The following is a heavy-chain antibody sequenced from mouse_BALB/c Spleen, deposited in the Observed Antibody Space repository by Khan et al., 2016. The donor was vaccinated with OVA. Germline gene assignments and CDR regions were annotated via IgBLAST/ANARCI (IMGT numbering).Heavy chain of an antibody. CDR1: GYSITSDYA. V-gene: IGHV3-2*02. Sequence: EVQLVESGPGLVKPSQSLSLTCTVTGYSITSDYAWDWIRQFPGNKLEWMGYISYSGYTSYNPSLKSRISISRDTSKNQFFLQLTSVTTEDTAPYYCARKNYYGYAMDYWGQGTSVTVSS. CDR2: ISYSGYT. CDR3: ARKNYYGYAMDY. D-gene: IGHD1-1*01. J-gene: IGHJ4*01.